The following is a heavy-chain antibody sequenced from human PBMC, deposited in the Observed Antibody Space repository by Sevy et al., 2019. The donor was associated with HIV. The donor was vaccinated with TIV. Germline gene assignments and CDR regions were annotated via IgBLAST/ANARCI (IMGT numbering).Heavy chain of an antibody. Sequence: ASVKVSCKASGYTFTTYPIGWVRQAPGQGLEWMGWISTYSGETRDAQKFQGRATMTTDTSTSTAYLELMSLGSDDTAVYYCARDSDGSGHYYADYFDYWGQGTLVTVSS. CDR1: GYTFTTYP. V-gene: IGHV1-18*01. CDR3: ARDSDGSGHYYADYFDY. J-gene: IGHJ4*02. CDR2: ISTYSGET. D-gene: IGHD3-22*01.